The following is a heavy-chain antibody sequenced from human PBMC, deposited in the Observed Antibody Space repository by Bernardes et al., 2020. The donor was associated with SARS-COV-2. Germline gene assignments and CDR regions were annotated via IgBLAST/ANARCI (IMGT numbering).Heavy chain of an antibody. CDR1: GFPFRTYA. D-gene: IGHD3-22*01. CDR2: ISGSGANT. Sequence: GGSLRLSCTASGFPFRTYAMGWVRQAPGRGLSWVSGISGSGANTYYADSVRGRFTISRDNSKNTLYLQMNSLRAEDTAVYYCAKDLYFDSSSVLDYWGQGTLVTVSS. V-gene: IGHV3-23*01. J-gene: IGHJ4*02. CDR3: AKDLYFDSSSVLDY.